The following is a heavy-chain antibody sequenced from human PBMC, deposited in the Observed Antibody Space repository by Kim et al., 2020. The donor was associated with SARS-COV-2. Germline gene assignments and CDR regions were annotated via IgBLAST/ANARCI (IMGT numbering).Heavy chain of an antibody. CDR1: GYTFTSYA. D-gene: IGHD6-13*01. CDR2: INAGNGNT. V-gene: IGHV1-3*01. Sequence: ASVKVSCKASGYTFTSYAMHWVRQAPGQRLEWMGWINAGNGNTKYSQKFQGRVTITRDTSASTAYMELSSLRSEDTAVYYCARVRRYSSSWYPPEHADYFDYWGQGTLVTVSS. J-gene: IGHJ4*02. CDR3: ARVRRYSSSWYPPEHADYFDY.